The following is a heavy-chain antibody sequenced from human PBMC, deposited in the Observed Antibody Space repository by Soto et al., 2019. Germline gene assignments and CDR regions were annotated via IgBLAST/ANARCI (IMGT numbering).Heavy chain of an antibody. J-gene: IGHJ5*02. CDR1: GGTFSSYA. D-gene: IGHD1-7*01. Sequence: SVKVSRKASGGTFSSYAIRWVRQAPGQGLEWMGGIIPIFGTANYAQKFQGRVTITADESTSTAYMELSSLRSEDTAVYYCARDAPGYNWNYGWFDPWGQGTLVTVYS. CDR2: IIPIFGTA. V-gene: IGHV1-69*13. CDR3: ARDAPGYNWNYGWFDP.